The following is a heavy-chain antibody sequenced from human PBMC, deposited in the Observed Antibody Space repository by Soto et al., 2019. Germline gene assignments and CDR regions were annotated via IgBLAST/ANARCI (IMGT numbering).Heavy chain of an antibody. D-gene: IGHD5-12*01. V-gene: IGHV4-31*03. CDR1: GGSISSGGYY. CDR3: ARFGRFHSGYGGINFDY. J-gene: IGHJ4*02. Sequence: SETLSLTCTVSGGSISSGGYYWSWIRQHPGKGLEWIGYIYYSGSTYYNPSLKSRVTISVDTSKNQFSLKLSSVTAADTAVYYCARFGRFHSGYGGINFDYWGQGTLVTVSS. CDR2: IYYSGST.